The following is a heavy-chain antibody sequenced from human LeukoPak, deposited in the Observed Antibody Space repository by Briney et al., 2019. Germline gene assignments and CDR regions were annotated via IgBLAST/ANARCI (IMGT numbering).Heavy chain of an antibody. CDR2: ISSSSSYI. D-gene: IGHD3-3*01. J-gene: IGHJ4*02. CDR1: GFTFSSYS. V-gene: IGHV3-21*01. Sequence: GGSLRLSCAASGFTFSSYSMNWVRQAPGKGLEWVSSISSSSSYIYYADSVKGRFTISRDNAKNSLYLQMNSLRAEDTAVYYCARDPANPDFWSGYYTGIDYWGQGTLVTVSS. CDR3: ARDPANPDFWSGYYTGIDY.